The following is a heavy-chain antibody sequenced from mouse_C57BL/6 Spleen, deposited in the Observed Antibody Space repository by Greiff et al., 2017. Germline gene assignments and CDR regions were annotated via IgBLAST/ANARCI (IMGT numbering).Heavy chain of an antibody. CDR1: GYTFTSYW. Sequence: QVQLQQPGAELVKPGASVKLSCKASGYTFTSYWMHWVKQRPGQGLEWIGMIHPNSGSTNYNEKFKSKATLTVDKSSSTAYMQLSSLTSEDSAVYYCARKGDYYGSSPRVWGTGTTVTVSS. J-gene: IGHJ1*03. D-gene: IGHD1-1*01. CDR2: IHPNSGST. V-gene: IGHV1-64*01. CDR3: ARKGDYYGSSPRV.